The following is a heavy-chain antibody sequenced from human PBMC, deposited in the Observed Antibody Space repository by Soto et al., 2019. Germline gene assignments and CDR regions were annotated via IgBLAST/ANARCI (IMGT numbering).Heavy chain of an antibody. CDR1: GFTVTNAW. D-gene: IGHD3-3*01. J-gene: IGHJ4*02. V-gene: IGHV3-15*01. Sequence: EVQQVESGGGLVKPGGSLRLSCAASGFTVTNAWMSWVRQAPGKGLEWVGRIKGKTEGGTTDYAAPVRGRFTMSRDDSRNTLYLQMNSLKTEDTAVYYCTTVPSGWRAPGGWGQGTLVTVSS. CDR2: IKGKTEGGTT. CDR3: TTVPSGWRAPGG.